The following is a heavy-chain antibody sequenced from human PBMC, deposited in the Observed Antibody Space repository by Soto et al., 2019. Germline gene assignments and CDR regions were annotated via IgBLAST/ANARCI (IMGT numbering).Heavy chain of an antibody. D-gene: IGHD2-21*02. Sequence: QVQLQQSGPGLVKPSQTLSLTCAISGDSVSSNSAAWNWIRQSPSRGLEWLGRAYYRSQWFYDSAVSVKSRITVIPDTSKNQFSLQLRSVTPEDTAVYYCTKQKGDSRTYNGLDVWGQGTTVTVSS. CDR3: TKQKGDSRTYNGLDV. V-gene: IGHV6-1*01. J-gene: IGHJ6*02. CDR2: AYYRSQWFY. CDR1: GDSVSSNSAA.